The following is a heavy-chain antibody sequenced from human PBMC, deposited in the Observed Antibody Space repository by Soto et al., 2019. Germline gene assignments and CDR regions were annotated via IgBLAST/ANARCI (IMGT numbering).Heavy chain of an antibody. J-gene: IGHJ4*02. D-gene: IGHD6-6*01. Sequence: GGSLRLSCAASGFTFSSYWMSWVRQAPGKGLEWVANIKQDGSEKYYVDSVKGRFTISRDNAKNSLYLQMNSLRAEDTAVYYCAREASSSFPPFDYWGQGTLVTVSS. CDR3: AREASSSFPPFDY. CDR1: GFTFSSYW. V-gene: IGHV3-7*04. CDR2: IKQDGSEK.